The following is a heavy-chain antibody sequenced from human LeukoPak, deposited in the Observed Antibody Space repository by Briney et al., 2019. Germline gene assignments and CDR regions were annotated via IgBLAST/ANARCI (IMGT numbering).Heavy chain of an antibody. J-gene: IGHJ4*02. D-gene: IGHD5-24*01. CDR3: ARSRDGYNFHY. Sequence: SETLSLTCTVSGGSISSYYWSWIRQPPGKGLEWIGYIYTSGSTNYIPSLKSRVTISVDTSKNQFSLKLSSVTAADTAVYYCARSRDGYNFHYWGQGTLVTVSS. CDR2: IYTSGST. CDR1: GGSISSYY. V-gene: IGHV4-4*09.